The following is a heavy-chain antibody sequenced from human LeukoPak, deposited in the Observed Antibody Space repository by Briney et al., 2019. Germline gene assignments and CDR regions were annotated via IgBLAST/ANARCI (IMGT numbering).Heavy chain of an antibody. CDR3: ARGSKYXXXXXXXYSAPGH. D-gene: IGHD6-13*01. CDR1: GYTFTSYA. V-gene: IGHV1-18*01. Sequence: ASVKVSCKTSGYTFTSYAISWVRQAPGQGLEWMGWISIYNGKTIYAQNFQGRVTMTTDTSTNTAYMELRSLRFDDTAVYYCARGSKYXXXXXXXYSAPGHWGQGSX. J-gene: IGHJ4*02. CDR2: ISIYNGKT.